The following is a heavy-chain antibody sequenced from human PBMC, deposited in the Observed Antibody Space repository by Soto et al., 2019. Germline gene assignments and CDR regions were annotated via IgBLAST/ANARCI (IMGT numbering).Heavy chain of an antibody. CDR2: ISGSGGST. CDR1: GFTVSSNY. D-gene: IGHD3-16*01. CDR3: AKDLGYDYIWGSPDY. Sequence: GGSLRLSCAASGFTVSSNYMSWVRQAPGKGLEWVSAISGSGGSTYYADSVKGRFTISRDNSKNTLYLQMNSLRAEDTAVYYCAKDLGYDYIWGSPDYWGQGTLVTVSS. V-gene: IGHV3-23*01. J-gene: IGHJ4*02.